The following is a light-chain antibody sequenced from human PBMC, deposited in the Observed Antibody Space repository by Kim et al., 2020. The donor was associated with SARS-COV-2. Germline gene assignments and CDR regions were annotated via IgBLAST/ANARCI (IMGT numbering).Light chain of an antibody. Sequence: SYELTQPPSVSVSPGQTARITCSGDALPKQYAYWYQQKAGQAPVLLIYKDNERPSGIPERFSGSNSGTLATLTISGVQGEDEADYYCQSQDSSGAYVVFGGGTQLTVL. CDR1: ALPKQY. J-gene: IGLJ2*01. V-gene: IGLV3-25*03. CDR3: QSQDSSGAYVV. CDR2: KDN.